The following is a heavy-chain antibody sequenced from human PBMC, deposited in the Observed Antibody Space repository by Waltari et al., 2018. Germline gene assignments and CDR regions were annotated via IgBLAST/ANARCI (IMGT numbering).Heavy chain of an antibody. CDR2: VLGTGTT. Sequence: QMQESGPGLGTPWGTLSLRYAVSGDSVTSCNCWRWVRHSPQRGLEWIGQVLGTGTTSYIPSFASRVTMSLDASNNQFSLKVTSATAADTAVYYCARDRGRGLYLDVWGPGTLVTVSP. J-gene: IGHJ4*02. CDR1: GDSVTSCNC. CDR3: ARDRGRGLYLDV. V-gene: IGHV4-4*02. D-gene: IGHD2-15*01.